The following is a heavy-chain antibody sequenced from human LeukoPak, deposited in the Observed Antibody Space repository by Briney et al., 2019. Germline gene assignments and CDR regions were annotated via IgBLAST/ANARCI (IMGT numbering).Heavy chain of an antibody. V-gene: IGHV1-18*01. D-gene: IGHD2-2*01. CDR2: IRTYNDNT. Sequence: ASVRVSCKASGYTFTSYGISWVRQAPGQGLEWMGWIRTYNDNTNYAQKLQGRVTMTTDTSTSTAYMELRSLRSDDTAVHYCAREINVCSSTSCYDSFDYWGQGTLVTVSS. CDR3: AREINVCSSTSCYDSFDY. J-gene: IGHJ4*02. CDR1: GYTFTSYG.